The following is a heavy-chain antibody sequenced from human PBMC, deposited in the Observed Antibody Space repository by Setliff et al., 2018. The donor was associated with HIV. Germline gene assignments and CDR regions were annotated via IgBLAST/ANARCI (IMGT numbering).Heavy chain of an antibody. CDR3: ARGGASSKYLDP. V-gene: IGHV4-38-2*02. CDR2: IYQTGNT. Sequence: SETLSLTCSVSGYSINNGYYWGWIRQPPGKGLEWVATIYQTGNTYYSPSLKSRVTVSMDMSRNQFSVKLNSATAADTAVYYCARGGASSKYLDPWGQGTLVTVSS. D-gene: IGHD2-15*01. J-gene: IGHJ5*02. CDR1: GYSINNGYY.